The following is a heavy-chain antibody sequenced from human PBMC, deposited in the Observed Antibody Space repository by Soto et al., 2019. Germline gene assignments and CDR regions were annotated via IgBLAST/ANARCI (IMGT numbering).Heavy chain of an antibody. J-gene: IGHJ5*02. CDR1: GGTFRNLC. D-gene: IGHD3-9*01. Sequence: GLSLRLSCAASGGTFRNLCMHWVRQDPGQGLVWVSRINTDGTTTSYADSVKGRFTISRDNAKNTMYLQMNSLRAEDTAVYYCVRVYDILTGSHYWFDPWGQGTLVTVSS. CDR3: VRVYDILTGSHYWFDP. CDR2: INTDGTTT. V-gene: IGHV3-74*01.